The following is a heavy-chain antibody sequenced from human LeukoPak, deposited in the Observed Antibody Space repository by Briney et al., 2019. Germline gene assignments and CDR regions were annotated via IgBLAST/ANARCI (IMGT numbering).Heavy chain of an antibody. J-gene: IGHJ4*02. CDR2: INHSGST. CDR3: ARKFSTRNRSPNAFDY. Sequence: SETLSLTCAVYGGSFSGYYWSWIRQPPAKGLEWIGEINHSGSTNYNPSLKSRVTISVDTSKNQFSLKLSSVTAADTAVYYCARKFSTRNRSPNAFDYWGQGTLVTVSS. D-gene: IGHD3-3*02. CDR1: GGSFSGYY. V-gene: IGHV4-34*01.